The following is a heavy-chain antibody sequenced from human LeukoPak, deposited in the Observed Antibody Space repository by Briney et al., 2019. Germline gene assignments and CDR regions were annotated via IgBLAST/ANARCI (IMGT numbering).Heavy chain of an antibody. D-gene: IGHD6-13*01. CDR3: SREGRKAAGRGYHSNWFDP. CDR2: IYTSGST. CDR1: GGSISSYY. Sequence: SETLSLTCTVSGGSISSYYWSWIRQPAGKGLEWIGRIYTSGSTNYNPSLKSRVTMSVDTSKNQFSLKLSSVTAADTAVYYCSREGRKAAGRGYHSNWFDPWGQGTLVTVSS. J-gene: IGHJ5*02. V-gene: IGHV4-4*07.